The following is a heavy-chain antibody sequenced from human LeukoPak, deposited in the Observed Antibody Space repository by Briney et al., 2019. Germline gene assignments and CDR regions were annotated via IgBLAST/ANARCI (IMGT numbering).Heavy chain of an antibody. Sequence: GGSLRLSCAASGFTFNNYGMSWVRQAPGKGLEWVSGISGSGGNTYYADSVKGRFTISRDNSKNTFHLQMNSLRAEDTAVYYCARRAGDYSHPYDYWGQGTLVTVSS. CDR3: ARRAGDYSHPYDY. V-gene: IGHV3-23*01. CDR2: ISGSGGNT. CDR1: GFTFNNYG. D-gene: IGHD3-22*01. J-gene: IGHJ4*02.